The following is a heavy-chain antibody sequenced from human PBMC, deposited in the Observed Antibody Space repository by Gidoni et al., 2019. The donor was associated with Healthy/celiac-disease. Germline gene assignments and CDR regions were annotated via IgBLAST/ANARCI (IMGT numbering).Heavy chain of an antibody. CDR1: GFTVSSNY. V-gene: IGHV3-53*01. Sequence: EVQLAESGGGLIQPGGSPRVACAASGFTVSSNYMSWVRQAPGKGLEWVSVIYSGGSTYYADSVKGRFTISRDNSKTTLYLQMNSLRAGDTAVYYCARDGGFGENWFDPWGQGTLVTVSS. CDR2: IYSGGST. J-gene: IGHJ5*02. D-gene: IGHD3-10*01. CDR3: ARDGGFGENWFDP.